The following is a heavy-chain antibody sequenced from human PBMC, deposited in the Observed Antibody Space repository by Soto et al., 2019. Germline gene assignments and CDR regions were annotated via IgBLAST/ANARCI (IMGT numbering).Heavy chain of an antibody. J-gene: IGHJ4*02. D-gene: IGHD6-13*01. Sequence: QVQLQESGPGLMKPSQTLSLTCTVSGGSISSGGYYWSWIRQHPGKGLEWIGYIYYSGSTYYNPSLKSRVTISVDTSKNQFSLKLSSVTAADTAVYYCARGGQAAGTRPFDYWGQGTLVTVSS. CDR2: IYYSGST. CDR1: GGSISSGGYY. V-gene: IGHV4-31*03. CDR3: ARGGQAAGTRPFDY.